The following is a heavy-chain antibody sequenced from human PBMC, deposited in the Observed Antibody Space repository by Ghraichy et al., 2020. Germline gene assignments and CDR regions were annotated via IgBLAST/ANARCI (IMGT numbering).Heavy chain of an antibody. Sequence: ASVKVSCKASGYTFTSYYMHWVRQAPGQGLEWMGIINPSGGSTSYAQKFQGRVTMTRDTSTSTVYMELSSLRSEETAVYYCASSSSLFDSSGYFYWDYWGQGTLVTVSS. V-gene: IGHV1-46*01. CDR2: INPSGGST. CDR3: ASSSSLFDSSGYFYWDY. J-gene: IGHJ4*02. CDR1: GYTFTSYY. D-gene: IGHD3-22*01.